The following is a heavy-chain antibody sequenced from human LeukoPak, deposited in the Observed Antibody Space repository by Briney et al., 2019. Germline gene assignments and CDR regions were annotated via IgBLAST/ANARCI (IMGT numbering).Heavy chain of an antibody. CDR2: INHSGST. Sequence: PSETLSLTCAVYGGSFSGYYWSWIRQPPGKGLEWIGEINHSGSTNYNPSLKSRVTISVDTSKNQFSLKLSSVTAADTAVYYCARVDTAMVYWGQGTLVTVSS. V-gene: IGHV4-34*01. D-gene: IGHD5-18*01. J-gene: IGHJ4*02. CDR1: GGSFSGYY. CDR3: ARVDTAMVY.